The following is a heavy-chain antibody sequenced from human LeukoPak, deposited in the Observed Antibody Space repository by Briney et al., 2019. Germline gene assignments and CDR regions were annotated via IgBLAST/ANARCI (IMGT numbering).Heavy chain of an antibody. CDR2: ISVYNGNT. D-gene: IGHD3-10*01. J-gene: IGHJ6*03. CDR3: ARILLWFGESTYYYYYYMDV. Sequence: ASVKVSCKASGYTFSSYGISWVRQAPGQGLEWMGWISVYNGNTNYAQKLQGRVTMTTDTSTSTAYMELRSLRSDDTAVYYCARILLWFGESTYYYYYYMDVWGKGTTVTVSS. CDR1: GYTFSSYG. V-gene: IGHV1-18*01.